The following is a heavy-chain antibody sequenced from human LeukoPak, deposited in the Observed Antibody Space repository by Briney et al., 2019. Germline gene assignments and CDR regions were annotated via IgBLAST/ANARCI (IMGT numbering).Heavy chain of an antibody. Sequence: PGGSLRLSCAASGFTFSSYGMHWVRQAPGKGLEWVAVISYDGSNKYYADSVKGRFTISRDNSKNTLYLQMNSLRAEDTAVYYCARVVWGDGDYVGSASWFDPWGQGTLVTVSS. CDR3: ARVVWGDGDYVGSASWFDP. J-gene: IGHJ5*02. D-gene: IGHD4-17*01. CDR1: GFTFSSYG. V-gene: IGHV3-30*03. CDR2: ISYDGSNK.